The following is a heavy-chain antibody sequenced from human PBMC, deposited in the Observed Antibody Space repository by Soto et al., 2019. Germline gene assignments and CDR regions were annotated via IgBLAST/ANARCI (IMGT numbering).Heavy chain of an antibody. CDR1: GYSFTSQY. Sequence: QVQLVQSGAEVKKPGASVKISCEASGYSFTSQYVHWVRQAPGQGLEWMGIINPNGGSTTYAQKFQGGVTKARDRAPSQVYRGVGRRQPEDPAFYYCARKQWSRPGGGGTEPLDIWGQGTMVTVAS. J-gene: IGHJ3*02. D-gene: IGHD2-15*01. V-gene: IGHV1-46*03. CDR2: INPNGGST. CDR3: ARKQWSRPGGGGTEPLDI.